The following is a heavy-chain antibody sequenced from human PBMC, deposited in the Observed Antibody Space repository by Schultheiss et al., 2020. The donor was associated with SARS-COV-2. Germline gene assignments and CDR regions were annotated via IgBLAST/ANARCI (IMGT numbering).Heavy chain of an antibody. J-gene: IGHJ4*02. CDR3: ARGGDGYSSGWYPH. V-gene: IGHV3-74*01. D-gene: IGHD6-19*01. Sequence: GESLKISCAASGFTFGDAWMRWVRQAPGKGPVWVSHINSDGSTKTYADSVRGRFTISRDNAKNTLYLQMSSLRADDTAVYYCARGGDGYSSGWYPHWGQGTLVTVSS. CDR2: INSDGSTK. CDR1: GFTFGDAW.